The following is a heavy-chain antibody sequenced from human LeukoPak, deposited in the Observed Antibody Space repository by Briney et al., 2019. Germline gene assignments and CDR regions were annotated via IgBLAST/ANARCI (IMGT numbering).Heavy chain of an antibody. CDR2: IKEDGSER. CDR1: AFIFSGHW. V-gene: IGHV3-7*03. Sequence: GGSLRLSCEGSAFIFSGHWMNWVRQTPGKGLEWVASIKEDGSERQYVDSVKGRFSISRDNTKGSLFLQLNSLRAEDTAVYYCARDPGYSSSWYGDDFDYWGQGTLVTVSS. D-gene: IGHD6-13*01. J-gene: IGHJ4*02. CDR3: ARDPGYSSSWYGDDFDY.